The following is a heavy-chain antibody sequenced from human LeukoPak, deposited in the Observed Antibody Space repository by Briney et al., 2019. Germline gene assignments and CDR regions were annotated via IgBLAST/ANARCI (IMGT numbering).Heavy chain of an antibody. CDR1: GFTFSSYW. Sequence: GGSLRLSCAASGFTFSSYWMSWVRQAPGKGLEWVANIKQDGSEKYYVDSVKGRFTISRDNAKNSLYLQMNSLRAEDTAVYYCARDLLSSGWFAYYYYYYMDVWGKGTTVTISS. D-gene: IGHD6-19*01. J-gene: IGHJ6*03. V-gene: IGHV3-7*01. CDR3: ARDLLSSGWFAYYYYYYMDV. CDR2: IKQDGSEK.